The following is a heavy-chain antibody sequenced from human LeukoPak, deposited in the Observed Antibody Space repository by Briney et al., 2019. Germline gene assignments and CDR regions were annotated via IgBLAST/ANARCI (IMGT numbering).Heavy chain of an antibody. J-gene: IGHJ2*01. CDR3: ARGRKLGIVWYFDL. V-gene: IGHV4-34*01. Sequence: SETLSLTCAVYGGSFSGYYWSWIRQPPGKGLEWIGEINHSGSTNYNPSLKSRVTISVDTSKNQFPLKLSSVTAADTAVYYCARGRKLGIVWYFDLWGRGTLVTVSS. D-gene: IGHD7-27*01. CDR2: INHSGST. CDR1: GGSFSGYY.